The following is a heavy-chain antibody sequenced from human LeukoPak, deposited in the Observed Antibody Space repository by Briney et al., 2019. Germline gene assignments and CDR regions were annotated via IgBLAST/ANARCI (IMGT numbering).Heavy chain of an antibody. CDR1: GYTFSSYV. CDR2: IRPYNDDT. CDR3: AREGSYGDYLTLDY. J-gene: IGHJ4*02. Sequence: GASVKVSCKTSGYTFSSYVITWLRQTPGQGLEWMGWIRPYNDDTNYAQNFQARVAMTADTSTKTVYMELRSLTSDDTAVYFCAREGSYGDYLTLDYWGQGTLVTVSS. D-gene: IGHD4-17*01. V-gene: IGHV1-18*04.